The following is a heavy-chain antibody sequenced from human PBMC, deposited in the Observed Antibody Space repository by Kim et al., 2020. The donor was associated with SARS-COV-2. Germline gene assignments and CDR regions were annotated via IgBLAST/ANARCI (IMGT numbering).Heavy chain of an antibody. Sequence: GGSLRLSCAASGFTFSSYAMHWVRQAPGKGLEWVAVISYDGSNKYYADSVKGRFTISRDNSKNTLYLQMNSLRAEDTAVYYCARPGIAAAGSAPGWFDPWGQGTLVTVSS. V-gene: IGHV3-30*04. CDR1: GFTFSSYA. CDR3: ARPGIAAAGSAPGWFDP. J-gene: IGHJ5*02. CDR2: ISYDGSNK. D-gene: IGHD6-13*01.